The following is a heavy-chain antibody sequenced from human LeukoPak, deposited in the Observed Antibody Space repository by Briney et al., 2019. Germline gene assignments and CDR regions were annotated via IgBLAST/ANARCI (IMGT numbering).Heavy chain of an antibody. CDR2: IYYSEST. J-gene: IGHJ4*02. CDR3: ARQDYDILTGYYTIFDY. V-gene: IGHV4-39*07. Sequence: SETLSLTCTVSGGSISSSSYYWGWIRQPPGKGLEWIGSIYYSESTNYNPSLKSRVTISVDTSKNQFSLKLSSVTAADTAVYYCARQDYDILTGYYTIFDYWGQGTLVTVSS. CDR1: GGSISSSSYY. D-gene: IGHD3-9*01.